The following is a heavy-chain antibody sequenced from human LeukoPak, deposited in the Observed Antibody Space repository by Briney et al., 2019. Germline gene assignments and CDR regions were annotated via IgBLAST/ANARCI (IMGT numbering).Heavy chain of an antibody. J-gene: IGHJ4*02. CDR1: VDSISRTNNY. V-gene: IGHV4-39*01. CDR2: IHSSGSIT. D-gene: IGHD5-24*01. Sequence: SETLSLTCTVSVDSISRTNNYWGWVRQPPGKGLEWIGTIHSSGSITYYSPSLKSRVTISIDTSKNQFSLKLRSVTAADTAVYFCARHEDEDGYNAKPIDYWGQGTLVTVSS. CDR3: ARHEDEDGYNAKPIDY.